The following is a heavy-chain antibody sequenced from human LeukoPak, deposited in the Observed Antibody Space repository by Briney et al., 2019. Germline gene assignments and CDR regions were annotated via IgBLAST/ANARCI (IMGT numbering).Heavy chain of an antibody. CDR1: GFTFSSYA. V-gene: IGHV3-23*01. CDR3: ARDPYSSSWSYGMDV. CDR2: ISGSGDST. J-gene: IGHJ6*02. Sequence: GGSLRLSCAASGFTFSSYAMSWVRQAPGKGLEWVSAISGSGDSTHYADSVKGRCTISRDNSKNTLYLQMNSLRAEDTAVYYCARDPYSSSWSYGMDVWGQGTAVTVSS. D-gene: IGHD6-13*01.